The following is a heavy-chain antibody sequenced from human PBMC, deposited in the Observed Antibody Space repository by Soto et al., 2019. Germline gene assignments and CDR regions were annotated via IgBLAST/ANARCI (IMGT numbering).Heavy chain of an antibody. V-gene: IGHV3-33*01. Sequence: GGSLRLSCAASGFTFSSYGMHWVRQAPGKGLEWVAVIWYDGSNKYYADSVKGRFTISRDNSKNTLYLQMNSLRAEDTAVYYCAREKTEHYYYYGMDVWGQGTTVTVSS. CDR2: IWYDGSNK. CDR3: AREKTEHYYYYGMDV. J-gene: IGHJ6*02. CDR1: GFTFSSYG.